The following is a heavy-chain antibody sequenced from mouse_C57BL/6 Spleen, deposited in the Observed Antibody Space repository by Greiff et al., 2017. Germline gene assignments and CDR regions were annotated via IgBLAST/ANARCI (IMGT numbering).Heavy chain of an antibody. J-gene: IGHJ4*01. V-gene: IGHV1-69*01. CDR1: GYTFTSYW. CDR2: IDPSDSYT. Sequence: VQLQQSGAELVMPGASVKLSCKASGYTFTSYWMHWVKQRPGQGLEWIGEIDPSDSYTNYNQKFTGKSTVTVDKSSSTAYMQLSSLTSEDSAVYCCARRGDGGYAMDYWGQGTSVTVSS. D-gene: IGHD2-3*01. CDR3: ARRGDGGYAMDY.